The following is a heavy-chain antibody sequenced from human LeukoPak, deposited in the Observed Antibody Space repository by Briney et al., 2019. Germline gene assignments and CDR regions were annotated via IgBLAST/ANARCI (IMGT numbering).Heavy chain of an antibody. D-gene: IGHD3-22*01. Sequence: SETLSLTCSVSGGSISSSNCYWSWIRQPAGKGLEWIGRIYTSESTNYNPSLKSRVTISVDTSRNQFSLKLSSVTAADTAVYYCARPNAWRRVYYDSSGYYGYYFDYWGQGTLVTVSS. J-gene: IGHJ4*02. V-gene: IGHV4-61*02. CDR2: IYTSEST. CDR1: GGSISSSNCY. CDR3: ARPNAWRRVYYDSSGYYGYYFDY.